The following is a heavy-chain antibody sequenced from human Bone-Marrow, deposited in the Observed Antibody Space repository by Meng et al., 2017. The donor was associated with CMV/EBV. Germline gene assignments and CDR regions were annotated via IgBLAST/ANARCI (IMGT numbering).Heavy chain of an antibody. CDR3: AGGSPYYDFWSGYFNYYGMDV. V-gene: IGHV1-2*02. CDR1: GYTFTGYY. D-gene: IGHD3-3*01. CDR2: INPNSGGT. J-gene: IGHJ6*02. Sequence: ASVKVSCKASGYTFTGYYMHWVRQAPGQGLEWMGWINPNSGGTNYAQKFQGRVTMTRDTSISTAYLELSRLRSDDTAVYYCAGGSPYYDFWSGYFNYYGMDVWGQGTTVTVSS.